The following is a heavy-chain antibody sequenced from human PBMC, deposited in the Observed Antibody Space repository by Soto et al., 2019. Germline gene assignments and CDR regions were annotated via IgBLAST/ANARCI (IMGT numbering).Heavy chain of an antibody. D-gene: IGHD2-21*01. J-gene: IGHJ6*02. CDR3: ARDPVFLYFIVTASPEIYV. V-gene: IGHV3-21*01. Sequence: KEMKWVSSISSRSSYIYYADSVKGRFTISRDNAKNSLYLQMNSLRAEDTAVYDCARDPVFLYFIVTASPEIYVCGQGDTVPVS. CDR2: ISSRSSYI.